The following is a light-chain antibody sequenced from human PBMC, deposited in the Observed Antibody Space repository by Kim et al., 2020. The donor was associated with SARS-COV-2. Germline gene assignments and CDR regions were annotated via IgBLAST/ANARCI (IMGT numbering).Light chain of an antibody. V-gene: IGLV1-51*01. CDR1: NVNFSS. Sequence: SAAPGQRVTISCSNVNFSSVSWYQQLPGRAPRLIIYDTYERHSGIPDRFSGSKSGTSATLDITGLQTGDEAEYYCGTWDNSLGVVTFGGGTQLTVL. CDR2: DTY. CDR3: GTWDNSLGVVT. J-gene: IGLJ2*01.